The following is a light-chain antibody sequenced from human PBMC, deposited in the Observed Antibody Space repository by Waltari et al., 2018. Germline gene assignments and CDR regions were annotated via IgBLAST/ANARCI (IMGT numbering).Light chain of an antibody. CDR2: GKN. CDR3: NSRDTSGYHWV. CDR1: SLTNYY. V-gene: IGLV3-19*01. Sequence: SSELTQDPPVSVALGQTVTITCQGDSLTNYYASWYQQKPGQAPVLVSYGKNNRPSGFPDRFSVSASGTTTSLTITGAQAEDEADYYCNSRDTSGYHWVFGGGTKLTVL. J-gene: IGLJ3*02.